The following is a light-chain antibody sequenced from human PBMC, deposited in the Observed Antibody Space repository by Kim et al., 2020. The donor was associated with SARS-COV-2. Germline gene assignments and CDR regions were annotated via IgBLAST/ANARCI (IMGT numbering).Light chain of an antibody. CDR1: QSISSY. CDR2: AAS. Sequence: DIQMTQSPSSLSASVGDRVTITCRASQSISSYLNWYQQKPGKAPKLLIYAASSLQSGVPSRFSGSGSGTDFTLTISSLQPEDCATYYCQQSYRIPYTFGQGTKLEL. J-gene: IGKJ2*01. CDR3: QQSYRIPYT. V-gene: IGKV1-39*01.